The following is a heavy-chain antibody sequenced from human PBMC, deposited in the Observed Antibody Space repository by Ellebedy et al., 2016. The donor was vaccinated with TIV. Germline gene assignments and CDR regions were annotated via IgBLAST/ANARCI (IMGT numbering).Heavy chain of an antibody. V-gene: IGHV3-9*01. CDR2: ISWNSARI. Sequence: SLKISCAASGFDFDEFAVHSVRQAPGKGLEWVSGISWNSARIRYADSVKGRFTISRDNATNSVYLQMNSLTAEDTAFYFCAKDRVGGKSGYWYFDFWGRGTLVSVSS. CDR1: GFDFDEFA. D-gene: IGHD4-23*01. CDR3: AKDRVGGKSGYWYFDF. J-gene: IGHJ2*01.